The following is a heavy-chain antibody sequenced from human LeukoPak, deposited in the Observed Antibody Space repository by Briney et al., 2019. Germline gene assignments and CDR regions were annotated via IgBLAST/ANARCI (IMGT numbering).Heavy chain of an antibody. CDR3: ARGLIIAAAAGDYNWFDP. D-gene: IGHD6-13*01. V-gene: IGHV1-2*02. J-gene: IGHJ5*02. Sequence: PGASVKVSYKASGYTFTGYYMHWVRQAPGQGLEWMGWIHPNSGGTNYAQKFQGRVTMTRDTSISTAYMELRRLRSDDTAVYYCARGLIIAAAAGDYNWFDPWGQGTLVTVSS. CDR1: GYTFTGYY. CDR2: IHPNSGGT.